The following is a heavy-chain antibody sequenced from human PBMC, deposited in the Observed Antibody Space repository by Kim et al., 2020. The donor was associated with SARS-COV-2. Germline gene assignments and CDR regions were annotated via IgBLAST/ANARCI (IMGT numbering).Heavy chain of an antibody. CDR1: GYTFTGYY. CDR2: INPNSGGT. J-gene: IGHJ4*02. Sequence: ASVKVSCKASGYTFTGYYMHWVRQAPGQGLEWMGRINPNSGGTNYAQKFQGRVTMTRDTSISTAYMELSRLRSDDTAVYYCARQPAARLGFGSIDYWGQGTLVTVSS. CDR3: ARQPAARLGFGSIDY. D-gene: IGHD6-6*01. V-gene: IGHV1-2*06.